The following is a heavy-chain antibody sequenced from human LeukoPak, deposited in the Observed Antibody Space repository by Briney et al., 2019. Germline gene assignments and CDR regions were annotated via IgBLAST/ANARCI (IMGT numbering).Heavy chain of an antibody. CDR2: INPSGGST. D-gene: IGHD2-21*02. J-gene: IGHJ4*02. V-gene: IGHV1-46*01. Sequence: ASVKVSCKASGYSFTSYYMHWVRQAPGQGLEWMGIINPSGGSTSYAQKFQGRVTMTRDTSTSTVYMELSSLRSEDTAVFYCARGPSLACCGGDCYYFDYWGQGTLVTVSS. CDR1: GYSFTSYY. CDR3: ARGPSLACCGGDCYYFDY.